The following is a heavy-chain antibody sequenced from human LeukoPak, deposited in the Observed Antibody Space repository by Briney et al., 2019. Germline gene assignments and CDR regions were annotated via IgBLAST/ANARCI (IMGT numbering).Heavy chain of an antibody. CDR2: MYLSGTT. CDR3: AGLVGRYSSGLYYYYFDY. V-gene: IGHV4-4*02. D-gene: IGHD3-22*01. CDR1: GDSINSLDL. J-gene: IGHJ4*02. Sequence: SETLSLTCTVSGDSINSLDLWSWVRQPPGKGLEWIGEMYLSGTTHSNPSVKSRVTISIDKSKNQFFLNLSSVTAADTAVYYCAGLVGRYSSGLYYYYFDYWGQGILVTVSS.